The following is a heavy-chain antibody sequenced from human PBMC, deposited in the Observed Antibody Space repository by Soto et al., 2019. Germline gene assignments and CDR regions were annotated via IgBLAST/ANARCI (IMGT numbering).Heavy chain of an antibody. Sequence: GGSLRLSCAASGFSFSSYIMHWLRQAPGKGLEWVAATSYDGSNKDSADSVRGRFSISRDNSDNTLYLQMTSLSPEDSAVYFCARDRIQMWYCVGAFDVWGQGTMVTVSS. CDR3: ARDRIQMWYCVGAFDV. V-gene: IGHV3-30-3*01. J-gene: IGHJ3*01. D-gene: IGHD5-18*01. CDR2: TSYDGSNK. CDR1: GFSFSSYI.